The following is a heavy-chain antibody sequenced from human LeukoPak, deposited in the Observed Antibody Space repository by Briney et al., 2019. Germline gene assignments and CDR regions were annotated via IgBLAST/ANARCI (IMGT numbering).Heavy chain of an antibody. CDR3: AKDLDIVVVPADAFDI. V-gene: IGHV3-23*01. CDR1: GFTFSSYA. D-gene: IGHD2-2*01. Sequence: GGSLRLSCAASGFTFSSYAMSWVRQAPGKGLEWVSAISGSGGSTYYADSVKGRFTISRDNSKNTLYLQMNSLRTEDTAVYYYAKDLDIVVVPADAFDIWGQGTMATVSS. CDR2: ISGSGGST. J-gene: IGHJ3*02.